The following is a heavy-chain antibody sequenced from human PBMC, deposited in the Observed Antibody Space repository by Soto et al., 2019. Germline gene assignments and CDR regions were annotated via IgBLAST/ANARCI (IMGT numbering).Heavy chain of an antibody. CDR1: GFTFSSYA. V-gene: IGHV3-23*01. Sequence: EVQLLESGGGLVQPGGSLRLSCAASGFTFSSYAMTWVRQAPGKGLEWVSAISGSGGNTYYADSVKGRFTISRDNSTNTLYLHMNSLRAEDTAVYYCASAVDTSGWFDFDYWGPGTPVTVSS. J-gene: IGHJ4*02. CDR2: ISGSGGNT. D-gene: IGHD6-19*01. CDR3: ASAVDTSGWFDFDY.